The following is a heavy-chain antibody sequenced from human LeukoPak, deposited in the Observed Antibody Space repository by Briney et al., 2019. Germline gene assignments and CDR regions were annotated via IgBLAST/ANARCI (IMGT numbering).Heavy chain of an antibody. Sequence: PGGSLRLSCAASGFTFSRNWMTWVRQAPGKGLEWVANIKQDGSEKYYVDSVKGRFTISRDNAKNSLYLQMNSLRAEDTAEYYCARDEYLWSGSYPNQVFDYWGQGTLVTVSS. CDR3: ARDEYLWSGSYPNQVFDY. D-gene: IGHD3-3*01. V-gene: IGHV3-7*01. CDR1: GFTFSRNW. J-gene: IGHJ4*02. CDR2: IKQDGSEK.